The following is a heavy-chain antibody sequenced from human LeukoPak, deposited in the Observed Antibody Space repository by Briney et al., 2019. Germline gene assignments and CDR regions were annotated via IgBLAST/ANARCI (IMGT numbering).Heavy chain of an antibody. CDR1: GGTFSSYA. V-gene: IGHV1-69*05. J-gene: IGHJ4*02. D-gene: IGHD3-10*01. CDR2: IIPIFGTA. Sequence: EASGKVSCKASGGTFSSYAISWVRQAPGQGLEWMGGIIPIFGTANYAQKFQGRVTITTDESTSTTYMELSSLRSEDTAVYYCARGGAMVRGVISYFDYWGQGTLVTVSS. CDR3: ARGGAMVRGVISYFDY.